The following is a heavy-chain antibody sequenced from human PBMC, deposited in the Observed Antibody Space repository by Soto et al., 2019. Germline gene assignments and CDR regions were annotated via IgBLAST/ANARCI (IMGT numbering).Heavy chain of an antibody. D-gene: IGHD3-22*01. Sequence: GGSLRLSCAASGFTFDDYAMHWVRQAPGKGLEWVSGISWNSGSIGYADSVKGRFTISRDNAKNSLYLQMNSLRAEDTALYYCAKDSTGYYYDSSGYYDYWGQGTLVTVSS. V-gene: IGHV3-9*01. CDR3: AKDSTGYYYDSSGYYDY. J-gene: IGHJ4*02. CDR1: GFTFDDYA. CDR2: ISWNSGSI.